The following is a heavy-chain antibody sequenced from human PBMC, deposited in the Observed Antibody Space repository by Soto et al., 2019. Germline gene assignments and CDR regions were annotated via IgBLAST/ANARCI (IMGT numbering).Heavy chain of an antibody. D-gene: IGHD3-10*01. Sequence: SETLSLTCTVSGDSISSGGYCWSWIRQHPGKGLEWIGYISNSGSTNYNPSLKSRVTISVDTSKNQFSLKLGSVTAADTAVYYCARHQASYYYGSGSYDWFDPWGQGTLVTVSS. J-gene: IGHJ5*02. CDR3: ARHQASYYYGSGSYDWFDP. V-gene: IGHV4-61*08. CDR1: GDSISSGGYC. CDR2: ISNSGST.